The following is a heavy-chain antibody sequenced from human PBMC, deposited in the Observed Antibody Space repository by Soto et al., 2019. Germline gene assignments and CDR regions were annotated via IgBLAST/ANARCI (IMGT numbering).Heavy chain of an antibody. CDR1: SLSFNNYY. V-gene: IGHV4-34*01. CDR2: INHYGST. Sequence: SETLSLSCAVNSLSFNNYYWRWIDKPPRLVLEWIGEINHYGSTNYNPSLKSRVTISVDTSKNQFSLNLNSVTAADTAVYYCARHQRRPVRYEYDRSGKYYGSFDYWGQGTLVTVS. D-gene: IGHD3-22*01. J-gene: IGHJ4*02. CDR3: ARHQRRPVRYEYDRSGKYYGSFDY.